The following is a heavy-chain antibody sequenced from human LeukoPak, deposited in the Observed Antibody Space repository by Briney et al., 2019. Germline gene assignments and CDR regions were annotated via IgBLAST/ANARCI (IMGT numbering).Heavy chain of an antibody. CDR2: INRSGST. J-gene: IGHJ6*02. D-gene: IGHD2-2*01. CDR1: GGSFSGYY. Sequence: PSETLSLTCAVYGGSFSGYYWSWIRQPPGKGLEWIGEINRSGSTNYNPSLKSRVTISVDTSKNQFSLKLSSVTAADTAVYYCARHAWSYYYYGMDVWGQGTTVTVSS. V-gene: IGHV4-34*01. CDR3: ARHAWSYYYYGMDV.